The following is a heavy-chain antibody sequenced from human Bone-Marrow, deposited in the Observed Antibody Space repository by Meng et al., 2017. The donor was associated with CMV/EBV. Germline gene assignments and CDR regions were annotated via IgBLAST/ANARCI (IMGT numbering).Heavy chain of an antibody. CDR2: IGTAGDT. Sequence: GGSLRLSCAASGFTFSSYDMHWVRQATGKGLEWVSAIGTAGDTYYPGSVKGRFTISRDNSKNTLYLQMNSLRAEDTAVYYCAKGTIFGHARYGMDVWGQGTTVTVS. D-gene: IGHD3-3*01. CDR1: GFTFSSYD. CDR3: AKGTIFGHARYGMDV. V-gene: IGHV3-13*01. J-gene: IGHJ6*02.